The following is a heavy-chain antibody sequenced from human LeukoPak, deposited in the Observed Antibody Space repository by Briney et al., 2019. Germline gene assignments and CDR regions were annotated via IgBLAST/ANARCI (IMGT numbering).Heavy chain of an antibody. Sequence: ASVKVSCKASGYTLTNYYIHWVRQAPGQGLQWMGIINPSGGSPSYAQKFQGRVTMTRDTSTSTVYMELSGLRSEDTAVYYCAARRDTVFRGALDPWGQGTLVTVSS. CDR3: AARRDTVFRGALDP. V-gene: IGHV1-46*01. J-gene: IGHJ5*02. D-gene: IGHD3-10*01. CDR1: GYTLTNYY. CDR2: INPSGGSP.